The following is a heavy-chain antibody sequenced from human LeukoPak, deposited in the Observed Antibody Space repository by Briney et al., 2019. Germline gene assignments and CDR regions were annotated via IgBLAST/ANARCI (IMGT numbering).Heavy chain of an antibody. Sequence: SETLSLTCTVSGGSISSYYWSWFRQPPGKGLEWIGYIYYSGSTNYNPSLKSRVTISIDTSKNQFSLRLSSVTAADTAVYYCARPANSPYYATDVWGQGTTVTVSS. CDR2: IYYSGST. J-gene: IGHJ6*02. V-gene: IGHV4-59*01. CDR1: GGSISSYY. D-gene: IGHD4-23*01. CDR3: ARPANSPYYATDV.